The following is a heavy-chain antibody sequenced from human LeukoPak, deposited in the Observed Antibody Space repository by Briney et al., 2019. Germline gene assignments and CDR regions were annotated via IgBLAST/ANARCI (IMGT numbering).Heavy chain of an antibody. CDR1: GYTFTGYY. V-gene: IGHV1-2*02. CDR3: ARVLIKDDAFDI. J-gene: IGHJ3*02. CDR2: INPNSGGT. Sequence: GASVKVSCKASGYTFTGYYMHWVQQAPGQGLEWMGWINPNSGGTNYAQKFQGRVTMTRDTSISTAYMELSRLRSDDTAVYYCARVLIKDDAFDIWGQGTMVTVSS. D-gene: IGHD2/OR15-2a*01.